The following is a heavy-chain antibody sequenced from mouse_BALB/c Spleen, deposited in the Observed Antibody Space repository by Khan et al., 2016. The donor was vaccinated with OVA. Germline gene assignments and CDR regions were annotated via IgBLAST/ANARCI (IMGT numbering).Heavy chain of an antibody. CDR2: ISYSGST. Sequence: VQLKESGPGLVKPSQSLSLTCTVTGYSITSNYVWNWIRQFPGNKLEWMGYISYSGSTSHNPSLKSRISITRDTSKNQFFLQLSSVTTEDTATYCCARGNYYGYAMDYWGQGTSVTVSS. J-gene: IGHJ4*01. V-gene: IGHV3-2*02. CDR1: GYSITSNYV. D-gene: IGHD1-1*01. CDR3: ARGNYYGYAMDY.